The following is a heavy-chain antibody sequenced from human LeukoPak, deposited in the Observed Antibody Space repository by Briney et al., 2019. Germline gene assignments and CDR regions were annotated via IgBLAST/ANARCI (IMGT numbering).Heavy chain of an antibody. Sequence: GGSLRLSCAASGVTFSSYSTNWVRHTPGEGLEWVSSISSSISYIYYADSVKGRFTISRDNAKNSLYLQMNSLRAEDTAVYYCARGGMSYYDFWSGHSEFQHWGQGTLVTVSS. CDR2: ISSSISYI. CDR3: ARGGMSYYDFWSGHSEFQH. V-gene: IGHV3-21*01. CDR1: GVTFSSYS. D-gene: IGHD3-3*01. J-gene: IGHJ1*01.